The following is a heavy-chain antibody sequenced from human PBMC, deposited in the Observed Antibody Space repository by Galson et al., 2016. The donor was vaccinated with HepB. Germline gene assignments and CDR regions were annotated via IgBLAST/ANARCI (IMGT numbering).Heavy chain of an antibody. Sequence: SLRLSCAASGFTFSYYGLHWVRQAPGKGLEWVALISFDGRNKYYADSVKGRFTISRDNSKNTLYLQMNSLRAEDTGVYYCAKSRPRAPSSASCYDSWGQGTLVTVTS. CDR1: GFTFSYYG. V-gene: IGHV3-30*18. J-gene: IGHJ4*02. D-gene: IGHD2-2*01. CDR3: AKSRPRAPSSASCYDS. CDR2: ISFDGRNK.